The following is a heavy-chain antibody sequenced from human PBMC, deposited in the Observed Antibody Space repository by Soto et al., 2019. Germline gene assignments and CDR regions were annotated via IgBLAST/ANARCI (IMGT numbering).Heavy chain of an antibody. Sequence: EVQLLESGGGLVQPGGSLRLSCAASGFTFSSYGMTWVRQAPGKGPEWVSGISGSGDITVYADSVKGRFTISRDNSKNTLYLQMNSLRAGDTALYYGAKAKSSAWGQGTLVTVSS. CDR2: ISGSGDIT. CDR1: GFTFSSYG. V-gene: IGHV3-23*01. CDR3: AKAKSSA. J-gene: IGHJ4*02. D-gene: IGHD2-15*01.